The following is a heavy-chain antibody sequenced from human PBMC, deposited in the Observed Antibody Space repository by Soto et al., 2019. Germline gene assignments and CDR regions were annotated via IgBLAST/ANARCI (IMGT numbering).Heavy chain of an antibody. CDR3: AKGSAGAGTGYYYYYDMDV. D-gene: IGHD6-19*01. Sequence: QTGGSLRLSCAASGFTFSSYVMTWVRQAPGKGLEWVSAISGSGDSTYYADSVKDRFTISRDNSKNTLYLQMNSLRAEDTAIYYCAKGSAGAGTGYYYYYDMDVWGQGTTVTVSS. CDR1: GFTFSSYV. J-gene: IGHJ6*02. CDR2: ISGSGDST. V-gene: IGHV3-23*01.